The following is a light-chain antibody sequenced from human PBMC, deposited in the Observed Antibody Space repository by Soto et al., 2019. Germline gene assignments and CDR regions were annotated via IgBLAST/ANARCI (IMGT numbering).Light chain of an antibody. J-gene: IGLJ2*01. CDR3: QSYDSSLNGVV. CDR2: GNN. Sequence: QSVLTQPPSVSGAPGQRVTISCTGSSSNIGAGYDVHWYQQLPGTAPKLLIYGNNNRPSGVPDRFSGSKSGTSASLAITGLQPEAEADYYCQSYDSSLNGVVFGGGTKLTVL. CDR1: SSNIGAGYD. V-gene: IGLV1-40*01.